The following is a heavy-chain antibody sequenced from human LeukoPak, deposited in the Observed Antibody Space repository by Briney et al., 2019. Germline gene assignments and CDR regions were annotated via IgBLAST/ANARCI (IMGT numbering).Heavy chain of an antibody. D-gene: IGHD6-6*01. V-gene: IGHV4-38-2*02. CDR3: ARGFYGGAARPYYYYMDV. Sequence: SETLSLTCTVSGYSISSGYYWGWIRQPPGKGLEWIGFIYHSGSTNYNPSLKSRVTISVDTSKNQFSLKLSSVTAADTAVYYCARGFYGGAARPYYYYMDVWGKGTTVTVSS. CDR1: GYSISSGYY. CDR2: IYHSGST. J-gene: IGHJ6*03.